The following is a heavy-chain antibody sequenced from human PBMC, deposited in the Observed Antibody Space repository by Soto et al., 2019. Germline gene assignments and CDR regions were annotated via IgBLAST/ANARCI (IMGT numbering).Heavy chain of an antibody. CDR3: ARRDSNSMNY. Sequence: GASLKISCNGSGYSFTSYWIGRVRQMPGKGLEFRRITYTGDSDSKYSPSIQGQVTISADKYISTAYLQWSSLKASDSARYYCARRDSNSMNYWGQGTLVTVSS. V-gene: IGHV5-51*01. CDR1: GYSFTSYW. J-gene: IGHJ4*02. CDR2: TYTGDSDS. D-gene: IGHD3-22*01.